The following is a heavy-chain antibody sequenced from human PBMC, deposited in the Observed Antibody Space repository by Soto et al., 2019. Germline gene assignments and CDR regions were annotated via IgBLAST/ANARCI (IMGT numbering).Heavy chain of an antibody. Sequence: SETLSLTCTVSGGSISSYYWSWIRQPPGKGLEWIGYIYYSGSTNYNPSLKSRVTISVDTSKNQFSLKLSSVTAADTAVYYCARDQGLRLSLDYYGMDVWGQGTTVTVSS. CDR3: ARDQGLRLSLDYYGMDV. D-gene: IGHD3-3*01. CDR2: IYYSGST. V-gene: IGHV4-59*01. J-gene: IGHJ6*02. CDR1: GGSISSYY.